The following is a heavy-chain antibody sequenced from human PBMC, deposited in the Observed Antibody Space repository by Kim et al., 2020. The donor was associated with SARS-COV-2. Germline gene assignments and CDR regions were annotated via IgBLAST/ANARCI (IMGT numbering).Heavy chain of an antibody. CDR1: GYTFTSYG. V-gene: IGHV1-18*01. J-gene: IGHJ3*02. D-gene: IGHD5-12*01. Sequence: ASVKVSCKASGYTFTSYGISWVRQAPGQGLEWMGWISAYNGNTNYAQKLQGRVTMTTDTSTSTAYMELRSLRSDDTAVYYCARGTRRLTDIVATIMDDAFGIWGQGTMVTVSS. CDR2: ISAYNGNT. CDR3: ARGTRRLTDIVATIMDDAFGI.